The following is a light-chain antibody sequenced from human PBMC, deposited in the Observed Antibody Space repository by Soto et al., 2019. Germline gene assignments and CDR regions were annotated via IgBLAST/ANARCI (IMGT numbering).Light chain of an antibody. J-gene: IGLJ1*01. CDR3: TSYVPSDNYV. Sequence: QSALTQPPSASGSPVQSVTISCTGTTSDVGGYNYVSWYQQHPGKAPKLMIYEVIKRPSGVPDRFSGSKSGNTASLTVSGLQAEDEADYYCTSYVPSDNYVFGTGTKVTVL. CDR2: EVI. V-gene: IGLV2-8*01. CDR1: TSDVGGYNY.